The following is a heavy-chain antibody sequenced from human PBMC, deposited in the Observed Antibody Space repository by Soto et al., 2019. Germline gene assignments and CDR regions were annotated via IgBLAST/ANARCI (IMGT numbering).Heavy chain of an antibody. CDR3: ARDRLTAGFGFDY. V-gene: IGHV4-31*03. J-gene: IGHJ4*02. CDR2: IYYSGST. Sequence: QVQLQESGPGLVKPSQTLSLTCTVSGGSISSGGYYWSWIRQHPGKGLEWIGYIYYSGSTYYNPSLTSRVTISVDTSKNQFSPKLSSVTAADTAVYYCARDRLTAGFGFDYWGQGTLVTVSS. CDR1: GGSISSGGYY. D-gene: IGHD1-20*01.